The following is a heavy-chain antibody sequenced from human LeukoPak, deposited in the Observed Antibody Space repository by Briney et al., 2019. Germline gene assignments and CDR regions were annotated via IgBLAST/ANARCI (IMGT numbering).Heavy chain of an antibody. CDR1: DDSISNGYY. Sequence: PSETLSLTCTVSDDSISNGYYWGWIRQPPGKGLEWIGSIYYSGSTFYNPSLKSRVTISVDTSKNQFSLKLSSVTAADTAVYYCARRGYYDSRGHFDYWGQGTLVTVSS. V-gene: IGHV4-38-2*02. J-gene: IGHJ4*02. CDR3: ARRGYYDSRGHFDY. D-gene: IGHD3-22*01. CDR2: IYYSGST.